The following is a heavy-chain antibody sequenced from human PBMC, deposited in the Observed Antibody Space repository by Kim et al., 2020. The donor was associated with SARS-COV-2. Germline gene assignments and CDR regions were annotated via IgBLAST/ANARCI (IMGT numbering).Heavy chain of an antibody. D-gene: IGHD6-13*01. CDR1: GGSISSYY. J-gene: IGHJ5*02. CDR2: IYYSGST. V-gene: IGHV4-59*01. Sequence: SETLSLTCTVSGGSISSYYWSWIRQPPGKGLEWIGYIYYSGSTNYNPSLKSRVTISVDTSKNQFSLKLSSVTAADTAVYYCARGLYSSSWYHRTDWFDPWGQGTLVTVSS. CDR3: ARGLYSSSWYHRTDWFDP.